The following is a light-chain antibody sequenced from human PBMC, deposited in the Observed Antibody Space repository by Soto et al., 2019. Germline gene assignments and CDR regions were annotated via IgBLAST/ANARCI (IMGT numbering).Light chain of an antibody. CDR2: GAS. V-gene: IGKV3-20*01. CDR3: QQYGSSPRT. Sequence: IELTQSPCTLSLSPGERATLSCRASQSVSNNYLAWYQQKPGQAHRLLIYGASNRATGIPDRFSGSGSGTDLTLTITSLQPEDCEVYYCQQYGSSPRTFGQGTKVDIK. J-gene: IGKJ1*01. CDR1: QSVSNNY.